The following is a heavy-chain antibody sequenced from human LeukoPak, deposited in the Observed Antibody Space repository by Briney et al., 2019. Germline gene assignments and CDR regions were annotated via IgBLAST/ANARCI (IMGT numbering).Heavy chain of an antibody. CDR3: ARDDYGGNSVGLYYYYYMDV. CDR1: GYTFTSYD. D-gene: IGHD4-23*01. CDR2: IIPIFGTA. Sequence: ASVKVSCKASGYTFTSYDISWVRQAPGQGLEWMGGIIPIFGTANYAQKFQGRVTITADESTSTAYMELSSLRSEDTAVYYCARDDYGGNSVGLYYYYYMDVWGKGTTVTVSS. V-gene: IGHV1-69*13. J-gene: IGHJ6*03.